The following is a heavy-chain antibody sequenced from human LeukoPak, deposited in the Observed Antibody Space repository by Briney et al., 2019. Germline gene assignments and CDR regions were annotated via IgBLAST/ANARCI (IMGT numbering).Heavy chain of an antibody. V-gene: IGHV3-66*01. CDR2: IYSGGST. D-gene: IGHD6-13*01. CDR3: ARSGQPGAGYSSSWSISYFDY. Sequence: PGGSLRLSCAASGFTVSSNYMSWVRQAPGKGLEWVSVIYSGGSTYYADSVKGRFTISRDNSKNTLYLQMNSLRAEDTAVYYCARSGQPGAGYSSSWSISYFDYWGQGTLVTVSS. CDR1: GFTVSSNY. J-gene: IGHJ4*02.